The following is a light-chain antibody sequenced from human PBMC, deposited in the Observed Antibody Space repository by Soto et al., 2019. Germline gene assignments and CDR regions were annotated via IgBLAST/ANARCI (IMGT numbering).Light chain of an antibody. J-gene: IGKJ4*01. CDR2: SAS. Sequence: IQLTQSPSSLSASVGDRVTITCRASQGITSYLAWYQQRPGKAPRLLIYSASTLQSGVPSRFSGSGYGTDFSLTISNLQHEDFATYYCQQLYSHPLTFGGGTKVEIK. V-gene: IGKV1-9*01. CDR3: QQLYSHPLT. CDR1: QGITSY.